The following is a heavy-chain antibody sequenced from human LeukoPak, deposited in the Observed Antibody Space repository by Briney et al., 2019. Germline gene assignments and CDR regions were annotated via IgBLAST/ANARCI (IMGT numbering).Heavy chain of an antibody. V-gene: IGHV3-23*01. Sequence: PGGSLRLSCAASGFTVSNNYMSWVRQAPGKGLEWVSSISTGGDHTPYADSVRGRFAISRDNSNNTLYLQMNSLRAEDTAVYYCAKWARSVAASGERDYWGQGILVTVSS. D-gene: IGHD1-26*01. CDR2: ISTGGDHT. CDR3: AKWARSVAASGERDY. CDR1: GFTVSNNY. J-gene: IGHJ4*02.